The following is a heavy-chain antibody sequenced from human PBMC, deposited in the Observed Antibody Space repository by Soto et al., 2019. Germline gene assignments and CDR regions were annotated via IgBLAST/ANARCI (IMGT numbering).Heavy chain of an antibody. CDR1: GFSFSSYW. CDR2: INSDGSST. CDR3: ARAGDYDILTGYYHYYYYYGMDV. Sequence: GGSLRLSCAAAGFSFSSYWMHWVRQATGKGLEWVGVINSDGSSTSYADSVKGRFTISRDNAKNTLYLQMNSLRAEDTAVYYCARAGDYDILTGYYHYYYYYGMDVWGQGTTVTVSS. V-gene: IGHV3-74*01. J-gene: IGHJ6*02. D-gene: IGHD3-9*01.